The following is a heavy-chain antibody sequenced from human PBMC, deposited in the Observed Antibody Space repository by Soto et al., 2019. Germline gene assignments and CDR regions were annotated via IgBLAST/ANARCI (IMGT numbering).Heavy chain of an antibody. CDR2: IYYTGTS. V-gene: IGHV4-59*12. CDR1: GGSIRNNY. J-gene: IGHJ6*02. D-gene: IGHD4-17*01. Sequence: SETLSLTCTVSGGSIRNNYWSWIRQPPGKGLEWVGYIYYTGTSKYNPSLKSRVTISVDSSKNQFSLKLSSVTAADTAVYYCARAHYGDYGYGMDVWGQGTTVTVSS. CDR3: ARAHYGDYGYGMDV.